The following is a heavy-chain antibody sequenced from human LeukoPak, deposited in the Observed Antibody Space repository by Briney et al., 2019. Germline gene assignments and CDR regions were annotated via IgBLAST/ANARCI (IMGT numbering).Heavy chain of an antibody. CDR2: ISWNSGSI. D-gene: IGHD4-17*01. V-gene: IGHV3-9*01. CDR1: GFTFDDYA. CDR3: ARVRTPSTVTTAGDAFDI. J-gene: IGHJ3*02. Sequence: GGSLRLSCAASGFTFDDYAMHWVRQAPGKGLEWVSGISWNSGSIGYADSVKGRFTISRDNAKNSLYLQMNSLRAEDTAVYYCARVRTPSTVTTAGDAFDIWGRGTMVTVSS.